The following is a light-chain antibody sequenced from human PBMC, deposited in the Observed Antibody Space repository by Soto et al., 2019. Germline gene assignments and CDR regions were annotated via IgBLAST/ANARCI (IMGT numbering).Light chain of an antibody. CDR2: DAS. J-gene: IGKJ1*01. Sequence: EIVMTQSPAALSVSPGERATVSCRASQSVSNNLAWNRQIPGQAPRLLIYDASTRATGISVRFSGSGSGTEFTLTISSLQSGDSAVYYCQQYNTWPPTWTFGQGTKVEIK. CDR1: QSVSNN. CDR3: QQYNTWPPTWT. V-gene: IGKV3-15*01.